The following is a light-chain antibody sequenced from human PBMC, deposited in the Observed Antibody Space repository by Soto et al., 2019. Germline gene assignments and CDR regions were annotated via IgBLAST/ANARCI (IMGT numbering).Light chain of an antibody. CDR2: GAS. CDR1: QSVSSN. CDR3: QHYNNWPPWT. Sequence: EIVMTQSPATLSVSPGERATLSCRASQSVSSNLAWYQQKHGQAPRLLIYGASTRATGIPARFSGSGSGTEFTLSISSLQSEDFAVYYCQHYNNWPPWTFG. V-gene: IGKV3-15*01. J-gene: IGKJ1*01.